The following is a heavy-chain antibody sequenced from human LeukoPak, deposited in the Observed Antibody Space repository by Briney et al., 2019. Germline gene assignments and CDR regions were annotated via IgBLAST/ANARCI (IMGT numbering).Heavy chain of an antibody. Sequence: ASVKVSCKASGYTFTSYGISWVRQAPGQGLEWMGWISAYNGNTNYAQKLQGRVTMTTDTSMSTAYMELRSLRSDDTAVYYCARHYYYDSSGYYSSQYYFDYWGQGTLVTVSS. J-gene: IGHJ4*02. V-gene: IGHV1-18*01. CDR1: GYTFTSYG. CDR3: ARHYYYDSSGYYSSQYYFDY. D-gene: IGHD3-22*01. CDR2: ISAYNGNT.